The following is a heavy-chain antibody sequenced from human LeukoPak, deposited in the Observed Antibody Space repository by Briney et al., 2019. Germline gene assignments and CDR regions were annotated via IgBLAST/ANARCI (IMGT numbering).Heavy chain of an antibody. Sequence: PSETLSLTCTISNDSITKSYWNWVRQPAGKGLEWIGRIYPSGSTNYNPSLKSRVTLSLDTSKNQFSLSLTSVTAADTADYYCVRELKLPAGYYYFYLLDVWGRGTTVTVSS. CDR2: IYPSGST. V-gene: IGHV4-4*07. CDR3: VRELKLPAGYYYFYLLDV. D-gene: IGHD1-26*01. J-gene: IGHJ6*03. CDR1: NDSITKSY.